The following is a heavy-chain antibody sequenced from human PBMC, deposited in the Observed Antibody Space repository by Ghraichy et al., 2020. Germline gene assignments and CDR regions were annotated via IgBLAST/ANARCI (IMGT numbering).Heavy chain of an antibody. J-gene: IGHJ5*02. Sequence: GSLRLSCTVSGGSISSYYWSWIRQPPGKGLEWIGYIYYSGSTNYNPSLKSRVTISVDTSKNQFSLKLSSVTAADTAVYYCARGGDCSSTSCYYNWFDPWGQGTLVTVSS. CDR3: ARGGDCSSTSCYYNWFDP. V-gene: IGHV4-59*01. CDR1: GGSISSYY. CDR2: IYYSGST. D-gene: IGHD2-2*01.